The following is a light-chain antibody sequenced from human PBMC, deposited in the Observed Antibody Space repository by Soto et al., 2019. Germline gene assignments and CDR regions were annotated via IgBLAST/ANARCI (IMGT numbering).Light chain of an antibody. Sequence: QSALTQPASVYGSPGQSITISCTGTSSDVGGYNYVSWYQQHPGKAPKLMIYEVSNRPSGISNRFSASKSGNTASLTISGLQAEDEADYYCTSYTSSSTLWVFGGGTKLTVL. J-gene: IGLJ3*02. CDR3: TSYTSSSTLWV. V-gene: IGLV2-14*01. CDR2: EVS. CDR1: SSDVGGYNY.